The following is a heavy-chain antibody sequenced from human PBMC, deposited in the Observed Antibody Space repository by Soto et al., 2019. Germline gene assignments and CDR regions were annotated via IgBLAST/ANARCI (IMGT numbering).Heavy chain of an antibody. Sequence: SGPTLVKPTPTLTLTCTFSGFSLSTSGVGVGWIRQPPGKALEWLALIYWNDDKRYSPSLKSRLTITKDTSKNQVVLTMTNMDPVDTATYYCAHRITAVAGTIDWFDPWGQGTLVTVSS. CDR1: GFSLSTSGVG. CDR3: AHRITAVAGTIDWFDP. V-gene: IGHV2-5*01. D-gene: IGHD6-19*01. J-gene: IGHJ5*02. CDR2: IYWNDDK.